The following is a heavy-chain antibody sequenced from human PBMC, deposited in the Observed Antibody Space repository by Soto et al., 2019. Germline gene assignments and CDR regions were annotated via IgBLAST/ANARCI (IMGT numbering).Heavy chain of an antibody. D-gene: IGHD2-2*01. Sequence: SETLSLTYTVSGGSMSSSSYYWGWIRQPPGKGLEWIGSIYYSGSTYYNPSLKSRVTISVDTSKNQFSLKLSSVTAADTAVYYCARRVVVVPAAGGYYYYGMDVWGQGTTVTVSS. CDR1: GGSMSSSSYY. V-gene: IGHV4-39*01. CDR3: ARRVVVVPAAGGYYYYGMDV. CDR2: IYYSGST. J-gene: IGHJ6*02.